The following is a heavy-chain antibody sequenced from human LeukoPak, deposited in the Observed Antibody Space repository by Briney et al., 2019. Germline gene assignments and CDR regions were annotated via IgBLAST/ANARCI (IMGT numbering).Heavy chain of an antibody. J-gene: IGHJ6*02. CDR1: GGSFSGYY. V-gene: IGHV4-34*01. Sequence: SETLSLTCAVYGGSFSGYYWSWIRQPPGKGLEWIGEINHSGSTNYNPSLKSRVTISVDTSKNQFSLKLSSVTAADTAVYYCAKDRVEGYGYFYGMDVWGQGTTVTVSS. D-gene: IGHD5-18*01. CDR2: INHSGST. CDR3: AKDRVEGYGYFYGMDV.